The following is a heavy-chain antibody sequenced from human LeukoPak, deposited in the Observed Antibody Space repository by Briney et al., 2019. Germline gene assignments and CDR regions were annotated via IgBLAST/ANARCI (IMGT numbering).Heavy chain of an antibody. CDR3: ARDSAPTVRFAFDI. CDR2: ISNSGNTI. CDR1: GFIFSDYY. Sequence: PGGSLRLSCAVSGFIFSDYYMTWIRQAPGKGLEWIAYISNSGNTIYYTDSVRGRFTISRENAKNSLYLQMNSLRAEDTAVYYCARDSAPTVRFAFDIWGQGTMVTASS. D-gene: IGHD4-11*01. V-gene: IGHV3-11*01. J-gene: IGHJ3*02.